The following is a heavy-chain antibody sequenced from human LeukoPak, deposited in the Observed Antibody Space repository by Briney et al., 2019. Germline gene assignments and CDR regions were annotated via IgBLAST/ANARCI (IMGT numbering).Heavy chain of an antibody. V-gene: IGHV5-51*01. CDR1: GYIYTSYW. D-gene: IGHD1-1*01. J-gene: IGHJ3*02. CDR3: ARRLPNVWAFDI. CDR2: IYPDDSDT. Sequence: GESLKISCKGSGYIYTSYWIGWVRQMPVKGLEWMGIIYPDDSDTRYSPTFQGQVTFSVDKSNSTAYLQWSSLKASDTAIYYCARRLPNVWAFDIWGQGTMVTVSS.